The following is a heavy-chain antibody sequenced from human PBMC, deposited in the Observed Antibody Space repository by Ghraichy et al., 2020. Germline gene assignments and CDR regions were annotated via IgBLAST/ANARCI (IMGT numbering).Heavy chain of an antibody. CDR3: ARSSRASVRLAGLRPLDF. CDR2: IIPVFGTT. Sequence: SVKVSCKTSGDTFSNFATNWVRQAPGQGLEWMGDIIPVFGTTNYAQKFQGRVTFTADESTSTAYMELGNLRSEDTAVYYCARSSRASVRLAGLRPLDFWGQGTLVAVSP. J-gene: IGHJ4*02. CDR1: GDTFSNFA. D-gene: IGHD6-19*01. V-gene: IGHV1-69*13.